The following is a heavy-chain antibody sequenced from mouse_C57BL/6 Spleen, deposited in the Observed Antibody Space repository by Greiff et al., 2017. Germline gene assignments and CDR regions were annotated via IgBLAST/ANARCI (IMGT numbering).Heavy chain of an antibody. J-gene: IGHJ3*01. CDR2: ISDGGSYT. D-gene: IGHD2-4*01. V-gene: IGHV5-4*01. CDR3: ARGGLRPAWFAY. Sequence: EVQRVESGGGLVKPGGSLKLSCAASGFTFSSYAMSWVRQTPEKRLEWVATISDGGSYTYYPDNVKGRFTISRDNAKNNLYLQMSHLKSEDTAMDYCARGGLRPAWFAYWGQGTLVTVSA. CDR1: GFTFSSYA.